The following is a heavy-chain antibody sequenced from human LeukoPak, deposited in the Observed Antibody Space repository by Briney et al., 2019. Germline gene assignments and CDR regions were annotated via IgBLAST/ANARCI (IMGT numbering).Heavy chain of an antibody. CDR2: IYYSGST. CDR1: GGSISSYY. Sequence: SETLSLTCTVSGGSISSYYWGWIRQPPGKGLEWIGSIYYSGSTYYNPSLKSRVTISVDTSKNQFSLKLSSVTAADTAVYYCARREGRAAAAGTGYWGQGTLVTVSS. CDR3: ARREGRAAAAGTGY. J-gene: IGHJ4*02. V-gene: IGHV4-39*01. D-gene: IGHD6-13*01.